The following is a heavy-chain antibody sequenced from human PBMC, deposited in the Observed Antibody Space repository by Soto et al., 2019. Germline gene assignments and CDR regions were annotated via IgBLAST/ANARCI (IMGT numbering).Heavy chain of an antibody. V-gene: IGHV1-18*01. CDR2: ISAYNGNT. Sequence: ASVKVSCKASGYTFTSYGISWVRQAPGQGLEWMGWISAYNGNTNYAQKLQGRVTMTTDTSTSTAYMELRSLRSDDTAVYYCARDLTANPYYYDSSGYGIYYWGQGTLVTVYS. CDR3: ARDLTANPYYYDSSGYGIYY. CDR1: GYTFTSYG. D-gene: IGHD3-22*01. J-gene: IGHJ4*02.